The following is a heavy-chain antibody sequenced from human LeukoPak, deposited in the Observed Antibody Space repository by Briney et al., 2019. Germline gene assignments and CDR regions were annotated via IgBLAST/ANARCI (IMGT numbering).Heavy chain of an antibody. CDR2: IRYDGSNK. D-gene: IGHD1-26*01. CDR3: AKGGGWEVQYYYYYMDV. V-gene: IGHV3-30*02. Sequence: PGGSLRLSCTASGFTFSSYAMHWVRQAPGKGLEWLAFIRYDGSNKYYADSVKGRFTISRDNSKNTLYLKMNSLRAEDTAVYYCAKGGGWEVQYYYYYMDVWGKGTTVTISS. J-gene: IGHJ6*03. CDR1: GFTFSSYA.